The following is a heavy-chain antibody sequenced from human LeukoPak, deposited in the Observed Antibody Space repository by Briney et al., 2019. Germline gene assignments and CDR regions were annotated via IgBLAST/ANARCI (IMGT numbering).Heavy chain of an antibody. Sequence: PSETLSLTCAVYGGSFSGYYWSWIRQSPGKGLEWIGEINHSGSTNYNPSLKSRVTISVDTSKNQFSLKLSSVTAADTAVYYCARGSSPITIFGVVIIPVGFDYWGQGTLVTVSS. V-gene: IGHV4-34*01. CDR2: INHSGST. CDR1: GGSFSGYY. D-gene: IGHD3-3*01. CDR3: ARGSSPITIFGVVIIPVGFDY. J-gene: IGHJ4*02.